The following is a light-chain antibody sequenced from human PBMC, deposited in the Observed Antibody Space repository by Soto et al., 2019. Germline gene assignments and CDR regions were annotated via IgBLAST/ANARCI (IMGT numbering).Light chain of an antibody. J-gene: IGLJ1*01. CDR2: DVT. V-gene: IGLV2-11*01. CDR3: CSYAGSYASDYV. Sequence: QSVLTQPPSVSGSPGQSVTISCTGTSSDVGAYDYVSWYQQHPGKAPKLMIYDVTKRPSGVPDRFSGSKSGNTASLTISGLQAEDEADYYCCSYAGSYASDYVFXAGTKV. CDR1: SSDVGAYDY.